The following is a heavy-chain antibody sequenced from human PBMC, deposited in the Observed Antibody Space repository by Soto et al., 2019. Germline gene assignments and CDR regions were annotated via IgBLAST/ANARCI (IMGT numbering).Heavy chain of an antibody. V-gene: IGHV4-39*01. D-gene: IGHD2-15*01. CDR3: ARARGARYFDY. CDR1: GGSISSDSYY. J-gene: IGHJ4*02. CDR2: ISYSGST. Sequence: SETLSLTCTVSGGSISSDSYYWGWIRQPPEKGLEWIASISYSGSTYYNPSLKSRLTISVDTSKNQLSLKLSSVTAADTAVYYCARARGARYFDYWGQGTLVTVSS.